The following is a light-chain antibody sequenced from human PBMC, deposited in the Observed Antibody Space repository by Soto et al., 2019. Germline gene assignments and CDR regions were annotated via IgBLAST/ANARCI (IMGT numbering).Light chain of an antibody. CDR1: SGHRSNI. CDR2: LEGSGSH. Sequence: QPVLTQSSSASASLGSSVKLTCTLNSGHRSNIIAWHQQQPGKAPRYLMKLEGSGSHNKGSGVPDRFSGSSSGADRYLTISNLQSEDEADYYSETWDSYVVFGGGTKLTVL. CDR3: ETWDSYVV. V-gene: IGLV4-60*03. J-gene: IGLJ2*01.